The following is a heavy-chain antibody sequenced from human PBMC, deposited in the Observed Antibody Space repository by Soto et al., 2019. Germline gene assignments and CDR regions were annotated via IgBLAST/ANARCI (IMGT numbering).Heavy chain of an antibody. V-gene: IGHV1-69*01. CDR3: ASGAITMVRGVPNYGMDV. CDR1: GGTLSSYA. CDR2: IIPIFGTA. D-gene: IGHD3-10*01. Sequence: QVQLVQSVAVVKKPGSSVKVSCKASGGTLSSYAISWVRQAPGQGLEWMGGIIPIFGTANYAQKFQGRVTITAEESRSTAYRERSSLRDEDTAVYYCASGAITMVRGVPNYGMDVWGEGTTVTVSS. J-gene: IGHJ6*04.